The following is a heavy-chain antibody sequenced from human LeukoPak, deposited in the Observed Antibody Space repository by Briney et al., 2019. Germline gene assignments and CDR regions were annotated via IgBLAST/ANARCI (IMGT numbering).Heavy chain of an antibody. D-gene: IGHD5-18*01. J-gene: IGHJ4*02. CDR3: ARDKEYSYGHFDY. Sequence: SETLSLTCTVSGGSISSYCWSWIRQPPGKGLEWIGYIYYSGSTNYNPSLKSRVTISVDTSKNQFSLKLSSVTAADTAVYYCARDKEYSYGHFDYWGQGTLVSVSS. CDR2: IYYSGST. CDR1: GGSISSYC. V-gene: IGHV4-59*01.